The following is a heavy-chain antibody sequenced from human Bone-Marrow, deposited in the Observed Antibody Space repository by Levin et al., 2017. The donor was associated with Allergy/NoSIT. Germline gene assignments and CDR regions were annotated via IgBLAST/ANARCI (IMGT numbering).Heavy chain of an antibody. V-gene: IGHV3-30-3*01. Sequence: GESLKISCAASGFTFSSYAMHWVRQAPGKGLEWVAVISYDGSNKYYADSVKGRFTISRDNSKNTLYLQMNSLRAEDTAVYYCARGPIRSGGVDIVATIGLGYWGQGTLVTVSS. J-gene: IGHJ4*02. CDR3: ARGPIRSGGVDIVATIGLGY. D-gene: IGHD5-12*01. CDR2: ISYDGSNK. CDR1: GFTFSSYA.